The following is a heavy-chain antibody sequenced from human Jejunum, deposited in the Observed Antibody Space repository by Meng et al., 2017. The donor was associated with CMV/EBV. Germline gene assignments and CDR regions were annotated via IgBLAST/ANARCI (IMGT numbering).Heavy chain of an antibody. J-gene: IGHJ6*02. CDR3: AKEPKLYSSGWGRYFYYGMDV. CDR1: G. CDR2: IRYDGGNK. D-gene: IGHD6-19*01. Sequence: GMHWVRQVPGKGLYWVACIRYDGGNKYYGDSVKGRFTISRDNSKNTLYLQMNNLRPDDTAVYYCAKEPKLYSSGWGRYFYYGMDVWGQGTTVTVSS. V-gene: IGHV3-30*02.